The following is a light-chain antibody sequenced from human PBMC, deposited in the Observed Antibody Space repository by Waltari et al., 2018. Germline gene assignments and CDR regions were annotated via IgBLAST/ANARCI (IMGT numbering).Light chain of an antibody. CDR1: ESVSSN. CDR2: SAS. CDR3: HQYNSWPPGGT. Sequence: EIVMTQSPATLSVSPGERAIFSCGASESVSSNLAWYQHKPGHAPRLLIHSASTRASGIPARFSGSGSGTEFTLTISSLQSEDLAVYYCHQYNSWPPGGTFGQGTKVEIK. V-gene: IGKV3-15*01. J-gene: IGKJ1*01.